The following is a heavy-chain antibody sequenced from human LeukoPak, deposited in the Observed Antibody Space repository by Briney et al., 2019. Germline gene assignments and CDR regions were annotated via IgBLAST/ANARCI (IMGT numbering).Heavy chain of an antibody. J-gene: IGHJ3*02. Sequence: SQTLSLTCTVSGGSISSGSYYWSWIRQPAGKGLEWIGRTYTSGSTNYNPSLKSRVTISVDTSKNQFSLKLSSVTAADTAVYYCARGSGLWRGDAFDIWGQGTMVTVSS. D-gene: IGHD3-16*01. V-gene: IGHV4-61*02. CDR2: TYTSGST. CDR1: GGSISSGSYY. CDR3: ARGSGLWRGDAFDI.